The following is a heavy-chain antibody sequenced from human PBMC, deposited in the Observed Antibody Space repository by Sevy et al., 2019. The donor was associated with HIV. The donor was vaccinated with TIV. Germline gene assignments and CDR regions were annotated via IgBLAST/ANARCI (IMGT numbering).Heavy chain of an antibody. J-gene: IGHJ6*02. V-gene: IGHV3-7*01. Sequence: GESLKISCAASGFTFNSYWMSWVPQAPGKGLEWVANIKHDGSEKYYVDSVKGLFTISRGNSQNSLFLQMNTLRAEDTAVYYCAREGSPYDTYYYYYGMDVWGQGTTVTVSS. D-gene: IGHD5-12*01. CDR1: GFTFNSYW. CDR2: IKHDGSEK. CDR3: AREGSPYDTYYYYYGMDV.